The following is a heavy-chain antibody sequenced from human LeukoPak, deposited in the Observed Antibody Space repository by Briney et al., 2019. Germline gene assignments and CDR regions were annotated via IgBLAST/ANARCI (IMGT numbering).Heavy chain of an antibody. V-gene: IGHV1-8*02. CDR2: MNPNSGNT. CDR3: ATMPAVIVGATRSFDY. Sequence: ASVKVSCKASGYTFTSYDINWVRQVTGQGLEWMGWMNPNSGNTGYAQKFQGRVTMTEDTSTDTAYMELSSLRSEDTAVYYCATMPAVIVGATRSFDYWGQGTLVTVSS. D-gene: IGHD1-26*01. CDR1: GYTFTSYD. J-gene: IGHJ4*02.